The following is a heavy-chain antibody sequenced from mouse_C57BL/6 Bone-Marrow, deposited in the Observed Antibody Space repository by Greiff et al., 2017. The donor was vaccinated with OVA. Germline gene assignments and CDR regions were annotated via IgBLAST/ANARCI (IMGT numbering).Heavy chain of an antibody. Sequence: VQLQQSGAELVRPGTSVKVSCKASGYAFTNYLIEWVKQRPGQGLEWIGVINPGSGGTNYNEKFKGKATLTADKSSSTAYMQLSSLTSEDSAVYFCAREAYDYAWCAYWGQGTLVTVSA. D-gene: IGHD2-4*01. V-gene: IGHV1-54*01. CDR2: INPGSGGT. CDR1: GYAFTNYL. J-gene: IGHJ3*01. CDR3: AREAYDYAWCAY.